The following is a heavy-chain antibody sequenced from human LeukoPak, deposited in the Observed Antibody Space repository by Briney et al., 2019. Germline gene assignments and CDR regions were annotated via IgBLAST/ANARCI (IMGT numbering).Heavy chain of an antibody. Sequence: GGSLRLSCAASGFTFSNYSMNWVRQAPGKGLEWVSSISSSSSYIYYADSVKGRFTISRDNAKNSLHLQMNSLRAEDTAVYYCARDVGIYGGDGMDVWGQGTTVTVSS. CDR1: GFTFSNYS. D-gene: IGHD3-16*01. CDR2: ISSSSSYI. V-gene: IGHV3-21*01. CDR3: ARDVGIYGGDGMDV. J-gene: IGHJ6*02.